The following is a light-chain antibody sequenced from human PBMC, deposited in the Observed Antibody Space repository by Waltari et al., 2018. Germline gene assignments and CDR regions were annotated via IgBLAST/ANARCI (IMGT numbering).Light chain of an antibody. CDR1: QSVSSSY. CDR2: GSN. V-gene: IGKV3-20*01. J-gene: IGKJ4*01. CDR3: QQYGSLSSLT. Sequence: IVLTQSPGTLSLSPGDAATLSCRASQSVSSSYLAWYQQKPGQAPRLLIYGSNTRATGIPDRFRGSGSGTDFTLTISRLEPEDFAVYYCQQYGSLSSLTFGGGTKVEIK.